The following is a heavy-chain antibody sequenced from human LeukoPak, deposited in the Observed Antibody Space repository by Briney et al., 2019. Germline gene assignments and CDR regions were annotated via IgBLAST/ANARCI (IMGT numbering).Heavy chain of an antibody. J-gene: IGHJ1*01. V-gene: IGHV3-23*01. CDR2: ISGSGGST. CDR3: AKAPPDAEYFQH. Sequence: PGGSLRLSCAASGFNFSDYYMSWIRQAPGKGLEWVSAISGSGGSTYYADSVKGRFTISRDNSKNTLYLQMNSLRAEDTAVYYCAKAPPDAEYFQHWGQGTLVTVSS. CDR1: GFNFSDYY.